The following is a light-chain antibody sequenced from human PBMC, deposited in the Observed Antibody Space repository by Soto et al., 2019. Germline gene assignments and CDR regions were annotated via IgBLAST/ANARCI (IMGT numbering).Light chain of an antibody. CDR2: KVS. CDR3: SSYTSSSTPYV. CDR1: SSDVGGYNY. Sequence: QSALTQPASVSGSPGQSITLSCTGTSSDVGGYNYVSWYQQHPGKAPKLMIYKVSNRPSGVSNRFSGSKSGNTASLTISGLQAEDEADYYCSSYTSSSTPYVFGTGTKLTVL. J-gene: IGLJ1*01. V-gene: IGLV2-14*01.